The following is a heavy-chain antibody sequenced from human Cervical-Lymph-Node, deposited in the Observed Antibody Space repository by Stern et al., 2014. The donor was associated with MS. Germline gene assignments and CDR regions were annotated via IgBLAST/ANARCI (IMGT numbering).Heavy chain of an antibody. CDR2: IVVGSGNT. CDR1: GFTFTSSA. CDR3: AADQDYGDYGDLFDY. Sequence: VQLVESGPEVKKPGTSVKVSCKASGFTFTSSAVQWVRQARGQRLEWVGGIVVGSGNTNYAQKFQERVTITRDMSTSTAYMELSSLRSEDTAVYYCAADQDYGDYGDLFDYWGQGTLVTVSS. D-gene: IGHD4-17*01. J-gene: IGHJ4*02. V-gene: IGHV1-58*01.